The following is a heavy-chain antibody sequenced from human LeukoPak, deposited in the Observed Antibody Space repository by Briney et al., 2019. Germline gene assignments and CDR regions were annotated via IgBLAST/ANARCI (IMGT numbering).Heavy chain of an antibody. CDR1: GGSFSGYY. CDR3: ARVSNTAMVNYYYYYMDV. V-gene: IGHV4-34*01. Sequence: SETLSLTCAVYGGSFSGYYWNWIRQPPGKGLEWIGGINHSGNTNYNPSLKSRVTISVDTSKNQFSLKLSSVTAADTAVYYCARVSNTAMVNYYYYYMDVWGKGTTVTVSS. D-gene: IGHD5-18*01. J-gene: IGHJ6*03. CDR2: INHSGNT.